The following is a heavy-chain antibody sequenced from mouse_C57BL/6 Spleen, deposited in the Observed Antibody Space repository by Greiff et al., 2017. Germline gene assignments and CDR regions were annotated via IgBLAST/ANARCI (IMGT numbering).Heavy chain of an antibody. J-gene: IGHJ4*01. D-gene: IGHD2-10*02. Sequence: EVKVVELGPSLVRPSQTLSLTCTVTGFSINSDCYWIWIRQFPGNKLEYIGYTFYSGITYYNPSLESRTYITRDTSKNQFSLKLSSVTTEDTATYYCARGMGSNPSYYAMDYWGQGTSVTVSS. V-gene: IGHV3-3*01. CDR2: TFYSGIT. CDR1: GFSINSDCY. CDR3: ARGMGSNPSYYAMDY.